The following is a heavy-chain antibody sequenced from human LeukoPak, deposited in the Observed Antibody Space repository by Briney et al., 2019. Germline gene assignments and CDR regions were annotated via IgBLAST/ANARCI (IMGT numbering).Heavy chain of an antibody. CDR3: TRPARVFSYYDILTGYFPGLDY. V-gene: IGHV3-49*04. Sequence: GGSLRLSCAASGFTFSSYGMHWVRQAPGKGLEWVGFIRSKAYGGTTEYAASVKGRFTISRDDSKSIAYLQMNSLKTEDTAVYYCTRPARVFSYYDILTGYFPGLDYWGQGTLVTVSS. J-gene: IGHJ4*02. CDR1: GFTFSSYG. CDR2: IRSKAYGGTT. D-gene: IGHD3-9*01.